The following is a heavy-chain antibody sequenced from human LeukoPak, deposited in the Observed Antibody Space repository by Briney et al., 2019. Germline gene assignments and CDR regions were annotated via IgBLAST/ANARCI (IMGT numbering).Heavy chain of an antibody. Sequence: SETLSLTCTVSGYSISSGYYWGWIRQPPGKGLEWIGSIYYSGSTYYNPSLKSRVTISVDTSKNQFSLKLSSVTAADTAVYYCARTYGSGSYYNGYYYYYMDVWGKGTTVTISS. CDR2: IYYSGST. D-gene: IGHD3-10*01. J-gene: IGHJ6*03. CDR1: GYSISSGYY. V-gene: IGHV4-38-2*02. CDR3: ARTYGSGSYYNGYYYYYMDV.